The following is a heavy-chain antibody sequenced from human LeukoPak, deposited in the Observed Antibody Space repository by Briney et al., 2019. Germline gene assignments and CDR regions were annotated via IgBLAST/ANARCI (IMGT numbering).Heavy chain of an antibody. CDR3: ARRNSVTQGLDN. CDR1: GFTFIDHY. J-gene: IGHJ4*02. D-gene: IGHD5/OR15-5a*01. Sequence: GGSLRLSCAASGFTFIDHYMDWVRQAPGKGLEWIGRIRNKANSYTTEYAASVKGRFTVSRDDSKNSLFLQMNSLESEDTAVYYCARRNSVTQGLDNWGQGTLVTVSS. V-gene: IGHV3-72*01. CDR2: IRNKANSYTT.